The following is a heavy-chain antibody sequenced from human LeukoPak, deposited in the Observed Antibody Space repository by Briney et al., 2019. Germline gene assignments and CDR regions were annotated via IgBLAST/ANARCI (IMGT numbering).Heavy chain of an antibody. CDR1: GFTFSSYG. Sequence: PGGSLRLSCAASGFTFSSYGMHRVRQAPGKGLEWVAFIRDDGSNKYYADSAKGRFTISRDNSKNTLYLQMNSLRAEDTAVYYCAKDQAGYGRGYFDSWGQGTLVTVSS. V-gene: IGHV3-30*02. D-gene: IGHD5-12*01. J-gene: IGHJ4*02. CDR3: AKDQAGYGRGYFDS. CDR2: IRDDGSNK.